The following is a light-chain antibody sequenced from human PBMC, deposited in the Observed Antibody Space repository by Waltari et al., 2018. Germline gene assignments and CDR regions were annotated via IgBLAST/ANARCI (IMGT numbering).Light chain of an antibody. CDR2: AVS. CDR1: QSITTY. CDR3: QQTYSAPYT. V-gene: IGKV1-39*01. Sequence: DIQMTQSPSSLSASVGDRLTITCRASQSITTYLNWFQHKPGKAPDLLIYAVSNLQSGVPSRCSGSGSGTDFTLTISSLQPEDFATYYCQQTYSAPYTFGQGTKLEIK. J-gene: IGKJ2*01.